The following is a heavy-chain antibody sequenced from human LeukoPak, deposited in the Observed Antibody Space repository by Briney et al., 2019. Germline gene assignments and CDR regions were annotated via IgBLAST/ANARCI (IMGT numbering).Heavy chain of an antibody. CDR1: GFTFSSYG. D-gene: IGHD6-19*01. J-gene: IGHJ4*02. V-gene: IGHV3-30*19. Sequence: GGSLRLSCAASGFTFSSYGMHWVRQAPGKGLEWVAVISYDGSNKYYADSVKGRFTISRDNSKNTLYLQMNSLRAEDTAVYYCAREQGEYSSGPPEAPYWGRGTLVTVSS. CDR2: ISYDGSNK. CDR3: AREQGEYSSGPPEAPY.